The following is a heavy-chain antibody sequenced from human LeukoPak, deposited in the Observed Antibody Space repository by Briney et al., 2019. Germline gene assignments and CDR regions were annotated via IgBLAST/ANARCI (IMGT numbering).Heavy chain of an antibody. CDR2: ISSSGSTI. CDR3: ARAVKVFGLAVGPFDP. CDR1: GFTFSSYE. V-gene: IGHV3-48*03. J-gene: IGHJ5*02. D-gene: IGHD3/OR15-3a*01. Sequence: GGSLRLSCAASGFTFSSYEMNWVRQAPGKGLEWVSYISSSGSTIHYADSVKGRFTISRDNAKNSLYLQMNSLRVEDTAIYYCARAVKVFGLAVGPFDPWGQGTLVTVSS.